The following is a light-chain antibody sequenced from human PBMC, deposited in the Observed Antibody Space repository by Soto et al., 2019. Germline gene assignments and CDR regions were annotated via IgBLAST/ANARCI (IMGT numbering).Light chain of an antibody. CDR3: QQYNSFWT. V-gene: IGKV1-5*01. Sequence: DIQMTQSPSTLSASVGDRVTITCRASQSISTWLAWYQQKPGKAPKLLIYDAFYLERGVPSRFSGSGSGTEFPLTISSLQPDDLATYYCQQYNSFWTFGQGTKVES. CDR1: QSISTW. CDR2: DAF. J-gene: IGKJ1*01.